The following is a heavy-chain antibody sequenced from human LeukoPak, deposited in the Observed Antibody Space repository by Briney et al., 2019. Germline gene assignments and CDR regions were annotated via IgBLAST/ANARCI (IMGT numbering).Heavy chain of an antibody. Sequence: SETLSLTCTVSGGSISSSSYYWGWIRQPPGKGLEWIGSIYYSGSTYYNPSLKSRVTISVDTSKNQFSLKLSSVTAAGTAVYYCAAIGYCTNGVCYHDYWGQGTLVTVSS. V-gene: IGHV4-39*01. CDR2: IYYSGST. D-gene: IGHD2-8*01. CDR3: AAIGYCTNGVCYHDY. CDR1: GGSISSSSYY. J-gene: IGHJ4*02.